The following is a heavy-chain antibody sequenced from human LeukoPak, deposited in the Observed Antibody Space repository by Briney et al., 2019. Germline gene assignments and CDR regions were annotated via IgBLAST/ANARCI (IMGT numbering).Heavy chain of an antibody. D-gene: IGHD1-14*01. CDR2: IKEDGSEK. CDR1: GFLFSRYW. Sequence: GGSLRLSCAASGFLFSRYWMSWVRQAPGKGLEWVANIKEDGSEKYYVESMKGRFTISRDNGKNSLYLQINSLRAEDTAVYYCARDSFETDIDYWGQGTLVTVSS. CDR3: ARDSFETDIDY. J-gene: IGHJ4*02. V-gene: IGHV3-7*01.